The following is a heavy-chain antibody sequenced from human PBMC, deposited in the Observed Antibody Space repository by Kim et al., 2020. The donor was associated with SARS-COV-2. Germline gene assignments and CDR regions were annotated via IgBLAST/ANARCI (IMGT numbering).Heavy chain of an antibody. J-gene: IGHJ2*01. V-gene: IGHV3-74*01. CDR1: GFTFSSYG. D-gene: IGHD4-17*01. CDR3: ARTAYGGNSGSWYFDL. CDR2: INGDGSVT. Sequence: GGSLRLSCAASGFTFSSYGMHWVRQATGKGLVWVSRINGDGSVTTYADSVRGRFTISRDNAKDTLFLQMDSLRAEDTAVYYCARTAYGGNSGSWYFDLWGRGTLVTVSS.